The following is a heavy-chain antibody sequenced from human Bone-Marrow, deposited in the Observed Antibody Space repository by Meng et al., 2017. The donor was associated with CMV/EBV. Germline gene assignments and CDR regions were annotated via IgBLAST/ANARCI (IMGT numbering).Heavy chain of an antibody. CDR3: ARGDHYGSGSYRGASGFDP. CDR1: GFTFSSYS. V-gene: IGHV3-7*01. J-gene: IGHJ5*02. D-gene: IGHD3-10*01. Sequence: GGSLRLSCAASGFTFSSYSMNWVRQAPGKGLEWVANIKQDGSEKYYVDSVKGRFTISRDNAKNSLYLQMNSLRAEDTAVYYCARGDHYGSGSYRGASGFDPWGQRTLVTVSS. CDR2: IKQDGSEK.